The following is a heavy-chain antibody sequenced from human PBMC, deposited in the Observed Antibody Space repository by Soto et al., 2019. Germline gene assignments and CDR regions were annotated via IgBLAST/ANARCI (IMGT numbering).Heavy chain of an antibody. V-gene: IGHV3-48*02. CDR1: GFTFSSYS. Sequence: PGGSLRLSCAASGFTFSSYSMNWVRQAPGKGLEWVSYISSSSSTIYYADSVKGRFTISRDNAKNSLYLQMNSLRDEDTAVYYCARDGNATYCTNGVCYMGYFQHWGQGTLVTVSS. D-gene: IGHD2-8*01. CDR2: ISSSSSTI. CDR3: ARDGNATYCTNGVCYMGYFQH. J-gene: IGHJ1*01.